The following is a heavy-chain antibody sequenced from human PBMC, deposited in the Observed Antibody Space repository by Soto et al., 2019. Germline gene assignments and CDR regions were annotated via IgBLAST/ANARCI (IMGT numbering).Heavy chain of an antibody. V-gene: IGHV5-10-1*01. CDR1: GYRLTSYW. D-gene: IGHD3-22*01. Sequence: GEPLKSSGKGSGYRLTSYWISWERHMPGQSLESMGSSDPSDSYTNYSPSFQGHVTSSADKSIGTSYLQWSILKASDTAMYYCARAKFNYYDSSGYASWAFDIWGQGTMVTVSS. J-gene: IGHJ3*02. CDR2: SDPSDSYT. CDR3: ARAKFNYYDSSGYASWAFDI.